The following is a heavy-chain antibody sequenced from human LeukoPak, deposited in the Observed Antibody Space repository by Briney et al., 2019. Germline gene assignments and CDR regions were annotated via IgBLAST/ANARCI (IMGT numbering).Heavy chain of an antibody. J-gene: IGHJ6*04. CDR1: GFTFSSYE. CDR3: AELGITMIGGV. D-gene: IGHD3-10*02. Sequence: GGSLRLSCAASGFTFSSYEMNWVRQAPGKGLEWVSYISSSGSTIYYADSGKGRFTISRDNAKNSLYLQMNGLRAEDTAVYYCAELGITMIGGVWGKGTTVTISS. V-gene: IGHV3-48*03. CDR2: ISSSGSTI.